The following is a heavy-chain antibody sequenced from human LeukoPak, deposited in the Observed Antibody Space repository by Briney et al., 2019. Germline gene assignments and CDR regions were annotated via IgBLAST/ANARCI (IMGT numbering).Heavy chain of an antibody. V-gene: IGHV4-59*01. CDR3: ARVKNWFDP. J-gene: IGHJ5*02. CDR1: GGSMSSYY. CDR2: SYYSGST. Sequence: SETLSLTCTVSGGSMSSYYWSWIRQPPGKGLEWIGYSYYSGSTYYNPSLKSRVTISVDTSKNQFSLKLSSVTAADTAVYYCARVKNWFDPWGQGTLVTVSS.